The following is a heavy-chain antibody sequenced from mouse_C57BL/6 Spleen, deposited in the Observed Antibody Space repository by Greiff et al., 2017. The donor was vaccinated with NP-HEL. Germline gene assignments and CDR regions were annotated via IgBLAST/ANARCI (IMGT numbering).Heavy chain of an antibody. J-gene: IGHJ4*01. CDR1: GYTFTSYW. D-gene: IGHD1-1*01. CDR2: INPSSGYT. Sequence: QVHVKQSGAELAKPGASVKLSCKASGYTFTSYWMHWVKQRPGQGLEWIGYINPSSGYTKYNQKFKDKATLTADKSSSTAYMQLSSLTYEDSAVYYCAREDYGSSDAMDYWGQGTSVTVSS. CDR3: AREDYGSSDAMDY. V-gene: IGHV1-7*01.